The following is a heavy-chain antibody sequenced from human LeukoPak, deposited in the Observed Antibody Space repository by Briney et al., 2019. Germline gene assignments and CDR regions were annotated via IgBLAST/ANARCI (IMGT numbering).Heavy chain of an antibody. CDR1: GGSFSGYY. CDR3: ARGSIAVAGTDAFDI. Sequence: SETLSLTCAVYGGSFSGYYWSWIRQPPGKGLEWIGEINHSGSTNYNPSLKSRVTISVGTSKNQFSLKLSSVTAADTAVYYCARGSIAVAGTDAFDIWGQGTMVTVSS. CDR2: INHSGST. V-gene: IGHV4-34*01. J-gene: IGHJ3*02. D-gene: IGHD6-19*01.